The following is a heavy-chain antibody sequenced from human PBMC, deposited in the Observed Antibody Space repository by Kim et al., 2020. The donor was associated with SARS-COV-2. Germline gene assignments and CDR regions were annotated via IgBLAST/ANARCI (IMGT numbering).Heavy chain of an antibody. CDR3: ARGGSYYDDY. CDR2: ST. J-gene: IGHJ4*02. D-gene: IGHD1-26*01. Sequence: STYCNPSLQIRVTISVDTSKNQFSLKLSSVSAADRAVYYCARGGSYYDDYWGQGTLVTVSS. V-gene: IGHV4-30-2*04.